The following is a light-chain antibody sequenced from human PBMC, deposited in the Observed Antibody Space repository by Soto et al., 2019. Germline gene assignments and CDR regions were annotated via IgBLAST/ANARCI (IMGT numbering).Light chain of an antibody. J-gene: IGLJ2*01. Sequence: QSVLTQPPSLSGAPGQRVTISCTGSRSNIGAGYDVHWYQHLPGTAPKVLIFDNSNRPSGVPDRFSGSKSGTSASLAITGLQADDAAVYYCHSYDVSLRGLAFGGGTKVTVL. CDR3: HSYDVSLRGLA. V-gene: IGLV1-40*01. CDR2: DNS. CDR1: RSNIGAGYD.